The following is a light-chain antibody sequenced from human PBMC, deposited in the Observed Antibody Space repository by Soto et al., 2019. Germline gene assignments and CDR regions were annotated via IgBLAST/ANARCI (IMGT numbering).Light chain of an antibody. CDR3: SSYTSSSTRGV. CDR2: EVS. J-gene: IGLJ3*02. V-gene: IGLV2-14*01. Sequence: QSVLTQPASVSGSPGQSITISCTGTSSDVGGYNYVYWYQQHPGKAPKLMIYEVSNRPSGVSNRFSGSKSGNTASLTISGLQAEDEAHYYCSSYTSSSTRGVFGGGTKLTVL. CDR1: SSDVGGYNY.